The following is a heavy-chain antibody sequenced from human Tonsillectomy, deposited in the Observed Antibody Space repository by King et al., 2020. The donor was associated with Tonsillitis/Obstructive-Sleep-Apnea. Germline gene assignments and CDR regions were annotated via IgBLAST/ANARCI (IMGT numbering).Heavy chain of an antibody. V-gene: IGHV3-48*02. CDR3: ARDTKYSGYGPLDSFDV. J-gene: IGHJ3*01. Sequence: VQLVESGGGLVQPGGSLRLSCAASGFTFSSYTLNWVRQAPGEGLEWVSYISSSSSTIYYADSVKGRFTISRDNAKNSLYLQMNSLRDEDTAVYYCARDTKYSGYGPLDSFDVWGQGTMVTVSS. CDR1: GFTFSSYT. CDR2: ISSSSSTI. D-gene: IGHD5-12*01.